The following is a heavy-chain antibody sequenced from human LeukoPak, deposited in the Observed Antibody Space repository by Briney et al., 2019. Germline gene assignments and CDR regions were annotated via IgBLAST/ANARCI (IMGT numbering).Heavy chain of an antibody. Sequence: SQTLSLICTVSAGSISNGGYYWSWIRQHPGKGLEWIGNIYYNGNTYYNPSLKSRVTISLDTSENQFSLNLSSVTAADTAVYYCARVFTMVRGVRREADAFDVWGQGTMVTVSS. D-gene: IGHD3-10*01. CDR1: AGSISNGGYY. CDR2: IYYNGNT. CDR3: ARVFTMVRGVRREADAFDV. V-gene: IGHV4-31*03. J-gene: IGHJ3*01.